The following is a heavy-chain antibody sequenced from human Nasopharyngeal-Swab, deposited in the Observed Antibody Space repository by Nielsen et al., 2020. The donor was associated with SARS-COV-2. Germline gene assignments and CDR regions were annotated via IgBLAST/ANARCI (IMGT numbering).Heavy chain of an antibody. V-gene: IGHV4-4*02. Sequence: SETLSPPFALSFGPTSSSNWGRWVPQTPGEGAGWVGEIYNSGSTNYNPSLKSRVTISVDTSKNQFSLKLSSVTAADTAVYYCARAPPGVVFGVVTAIVAFDIWGQGTMVTVSS. CDR2: IYNSGST. D-gene: IGHD2-21*02. CDR3: ARAPPGVVFGVVTAIVAFDI. J-gene: IGHJ3*02. CDR1: FGPTSSSNW.